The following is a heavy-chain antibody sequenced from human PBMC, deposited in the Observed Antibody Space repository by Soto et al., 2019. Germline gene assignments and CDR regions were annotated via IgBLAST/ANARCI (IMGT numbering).Heavy chain of an antibody. CDR1: AFTFSNAW. J-gene: IGHJ4*02. CDR2: ISFDESEK. V-gene: IGHV3-30*18. CDR3: AKDLLVETDPGFDY. Sequence: GSLRLACEAPAFTFSNAWMSWVRQAPGKGLEWVASISFDESEKYYADSVKGRFTISRDNSTNKLYLQMNSLRLEDTAIYYCAKDLLVETDPGFDYWGQGTLVTVYS.